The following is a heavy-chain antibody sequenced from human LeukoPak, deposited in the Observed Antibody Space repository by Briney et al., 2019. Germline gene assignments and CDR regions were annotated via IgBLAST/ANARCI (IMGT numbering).Heavy chain of an antibody. V-gene: IGHV3-23*01. CDR3: AKRGVVIRVFLVGFHKEAYYFES. CDR1: GITLSNYG. J-gene: IGHJ4*02. D-gene: IGHD3/OR15-3a*01. Sequence: GGSLRLSCAVPGITLSNYGMSWVRQAPGKGLVWVAGISDSGGSTKYADSVKGRFTISRDNPKNTLFLQMNSLRADDTAVYFCAKRGVVIRVFLVGFHKEAYYFESWGQGALVTVSS. CDR2: ISDSGGST.